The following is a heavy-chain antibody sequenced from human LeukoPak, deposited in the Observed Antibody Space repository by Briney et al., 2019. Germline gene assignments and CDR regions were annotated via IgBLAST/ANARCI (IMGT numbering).Heavy chain of an antibody. CDR1: GFTFSSYA. Sequence: RGSLRLSCAASGFTFSSYAMSWVRQAPGKGLEWVSAISGSGGSTYYADSVKGRFTISRDNSKNTLYLQMNSLRAEDTAVYYYAKSRMAVAVAAPFDYWGQGTLVTVSS. V-gene: IGHV3-23*01. CDR2: ISGSGGST. J-gene: IGHJ4*02. CDR3: AKSRMAVAVAAPFDY. D-gene: IGHD6-19*01.